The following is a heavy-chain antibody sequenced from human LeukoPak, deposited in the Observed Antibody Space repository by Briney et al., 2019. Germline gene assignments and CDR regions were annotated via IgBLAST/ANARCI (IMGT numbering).Heavy chain of an antibody. Sequence: SQTLSLTCTVSGGSISSGDYYWSWLRQPPGKGLEWIGYIYYSGSTYYNPSLKSRVTISVDTSKNQFSLELSSVTAADTAVYYCAGGGGLMVRGLVGYWGQGTLVTVSS. D-gene: IGHD3-10*01. J-gene: IGHJ4*02. CDR3: AGGGGLMVRGLVGY. CDR1: GGSISSGDYY. V-gene: IGHV4-30-4*01. CDR2: IYYSGST.